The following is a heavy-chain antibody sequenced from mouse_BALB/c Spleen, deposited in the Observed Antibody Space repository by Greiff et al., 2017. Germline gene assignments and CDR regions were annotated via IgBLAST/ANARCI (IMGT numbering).Heavy chain of an antibody. J-gene: IGHJ4*01. CDR1: GFSLTSYG. CDR2: IWAGGST. D-gene: IGHD1-2*01. Sequence: VKLMESGPGLVAPSQSLSITCTVSGFSLTSYGVHWVRQPPGQGLEWLGVIWAGGSTNYNSALMSRLSISKDNSKSQVFLKMNSLQTDDTAMYYCASGVTTANYYAMDYWGQGTSVTVSS. V-gene: IGHV2-9*02. CDR3: ASGVTTANYYAMDY.